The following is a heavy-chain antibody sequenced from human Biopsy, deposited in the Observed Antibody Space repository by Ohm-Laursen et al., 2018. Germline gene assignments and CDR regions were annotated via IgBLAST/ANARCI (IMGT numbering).Heavy chain of an antibody. V-gene: IGHV3-23*01. J-gene: IGHJ5*02. Sequence: SLRLSCTASGFTFSSHAMSWVRQAPGKGLECVSLINGSGGSTYYADPVKGRFTISRGNSKNTLYLQMHSLRAEDTAMYYCARDLYDFCGGCPFDPWGQGTLVTVSP. CDR3: ARDLYDFCGGCPFDP. D-gene: IGHD3-3*01. CDR1: GFTFSSHA. CDR2: INGSGGST.